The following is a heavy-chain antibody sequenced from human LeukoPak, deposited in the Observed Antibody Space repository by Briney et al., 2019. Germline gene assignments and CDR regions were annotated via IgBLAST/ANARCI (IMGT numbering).Heavy chain of an antibody. CDR1: GFTFSSYW. D-gene: IGHD6-6*01. J-gene: IGHJ4*02. CDR2: IRLDGGEK. CDR3: ARERPYSNSLDY. V-gene: IGHV3-7*05. Sequence: GGSLRLSCAASGFTFSSYWMSWVRQAPGKGLEWVASIRLDGGEKYYVDSVKGRFTISRDYAKNPLDLQMNSLRAEDTAVYYCARERPYSNSLDYWGQGALVTVSS.